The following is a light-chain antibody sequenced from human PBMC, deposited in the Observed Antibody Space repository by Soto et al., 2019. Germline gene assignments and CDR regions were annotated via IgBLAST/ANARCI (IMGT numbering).Light chain of an antibody. CDR1: QSVSSY. Sequence: EIVLTQSPATLSLSPRERATLSCRASQSVSSYLAWYQQKPGQAPRLLIYDASNRATGIPARFSGSGSGTDFTLTISSLEPEDFAVYYCHQRSNWPPLTFGGGTKVEIK. CDR2: DAS. CDR3: HQRSNWPPLT. J-gene: IGKJ4*01. V-gene: IGKV3-11*01.